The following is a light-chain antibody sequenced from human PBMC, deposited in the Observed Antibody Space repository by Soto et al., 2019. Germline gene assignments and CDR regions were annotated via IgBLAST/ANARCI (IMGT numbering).Light chain of an antibody. Sequence: IAIAQSPSNLSASVGDRVTITCRASQTITRWMAWYQQTTGKAPKILIYDASTLESGVPSRFRGSRSWTEFTLTISRLQPDDVATYYCQQYNSYSWTFGQGTKVEIK. CDR3: QQYNSYSWT. CDR1: QTITRW. CDR2: DAS. V-gene: IGKV1-5*01. J-gene: IGKJ1*01.